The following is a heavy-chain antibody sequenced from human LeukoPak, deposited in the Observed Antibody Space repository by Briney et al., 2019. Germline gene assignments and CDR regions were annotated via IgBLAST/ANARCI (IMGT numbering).Heavy chain of an antibody. Sequence: PGGSLILSCAASGFTFSSYAMSWVRQAPGKGLEWVSATSGSGGSTYYADSVKGRFTISRDNSKNTLYLQMNSLRAEDTAVYYCATLSRFLEWFLPSYMDVWGKGTTVTVSS. J-gene: IGHJ6*03. D-gene: IGHD3-3*01. V-gene: IGHV3-23*01. CDR1: GFTFSSYA. CDR3: ATLSRFLEWFLPSYMDV. CDR2: TSGSGGST.